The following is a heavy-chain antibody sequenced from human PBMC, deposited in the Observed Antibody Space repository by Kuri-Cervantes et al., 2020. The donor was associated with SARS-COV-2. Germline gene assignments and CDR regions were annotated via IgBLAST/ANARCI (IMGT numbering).Heavy chain of an antibody. Sequence: GGSLRLSCAASGFTFSNYTMNWVRQAPGKGLEWVSSISPSFTYIYYADSVKGRFTISRDNAKNSLYLQMNSLRAEDTAVYYCANTPVGATRDYWGQGTLVTVSS. CDR3: ANTPVGATRDY. CDR2: ISPSFTYI. J-gene: IGHJ4*02. D-gene: IGHD1-26*01. V-gene: IGHV3-21*04. CDR1: GFTFSNYT.